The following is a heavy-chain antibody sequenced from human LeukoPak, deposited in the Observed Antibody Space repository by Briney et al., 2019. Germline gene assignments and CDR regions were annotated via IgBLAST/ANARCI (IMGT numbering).Heavy chain of an antibody. CDR2: ISDSSSYI. V-gene: IGHV3-21*01. Sequence: GGSLRFSGEASGFTFSGYIMNWFRQAPGKGLNWVSSISDSSSYIYYADSVRGRFTISRDNAKNSLYLQMNSLRAEDTAMYYCARADLSGSYFHPHFLDYWGQGTLVTVSS. J-gene: IGHJ4*02. CDR1: GFTFSGYI. D-gene: IGHD1-26*01. CDR3: ARADLSGSYFHPHFLDY.